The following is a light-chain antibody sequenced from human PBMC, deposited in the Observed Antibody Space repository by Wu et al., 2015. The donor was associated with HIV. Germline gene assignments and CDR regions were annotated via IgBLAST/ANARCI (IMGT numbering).Light chain of an antibody. CDR3: QQYGRSPGYI. CDR1: QSVRDD. Sequence: EIVMTQSPATLSVSPGERVTLSCRASQSVRDDLAWYQQKPGQAPRLLIYGISTRAAGIPARFSDSRSGTEFTLTISSIQSEDFAVYYCQQYGRSPGYIFGQGTKLEIK. J-gene: IGKJ2*01. V-gene: IGKV3-15*01. CDR2: GIS.